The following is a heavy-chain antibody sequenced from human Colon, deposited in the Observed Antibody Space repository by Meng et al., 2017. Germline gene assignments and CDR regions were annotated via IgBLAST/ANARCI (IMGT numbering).Heavy chain of an antibody. CDR1: GDSVSSNSAA. CDR2: TYYRSKYYN. J-gene: IGHJ4*02. CDR3: ARDWGDVRGGFDF. V-gene: IGHV6-1*01. Sequence: VQLQQSGPGLVKPSPTLSLTCAISGDSVSSNSAAWNWIRQSPSRGLEWLGRTYYRSKYYNDYALSVKSRITINPDTSKNQFSLQLNSVTPEDTAIYYCARDWGDVRGGFDFWGQGTLVTVSS. D-gene: IGHD3-10*02.